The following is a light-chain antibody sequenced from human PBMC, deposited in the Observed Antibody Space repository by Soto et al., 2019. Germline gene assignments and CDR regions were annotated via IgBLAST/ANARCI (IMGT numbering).Light chain of an antibody. V-gene: IGKV1-27*01. CDR1: QGIDTY. Sequence: DIQMTQSASSLSAAVGDRVTITCRASQGIDTYLAWYQQKPGKVPKLLIYAASTLQSGVPSRFSGSGSGTDFTLTIISLQPEDVATYYCQKYTRAPFTFGPGTKVDIK. CDR3: QKYTRAPFT. CDR2: AAS. J-gene: IGKJ3*01.